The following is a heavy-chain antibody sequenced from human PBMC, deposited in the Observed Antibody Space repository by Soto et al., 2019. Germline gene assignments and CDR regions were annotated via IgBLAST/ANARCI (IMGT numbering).Heavy chain of an antibody. CDR3: AGDSGLESNYPGSLDY. V-gene: IGHV1-46*01. Sequence: ASVKVSCKASGYTFTSYYMHWVRQAPGQGLEWMGIINPSGGSTSYAQKFQGRVTMTRDTSTSTVYMELSSLRSEDTAVYYCAGDSGLESNYPGSLDYWGQGTLVTVSS. CDR1: GYTFTSYY. J-gene: IGHJ4*02. D-gene: IGHD4-4*01. CDR2: INPSGGST.